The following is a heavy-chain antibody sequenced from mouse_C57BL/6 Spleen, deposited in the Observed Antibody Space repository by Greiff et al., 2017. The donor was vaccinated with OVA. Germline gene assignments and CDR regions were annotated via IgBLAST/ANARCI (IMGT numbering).Heavy chain of an antibody. CDR2: IYPGSGNT. J-gene: IGHJ4*01. Sequence: VKLMESGAELVRPGASVKLSCKASGYTFTDYYIHWVKQRPGQGLEWIARIYPGSGNTYYNEKFKGKATLTAEKSSSTAYMQLSSLTSEDSAVYCCARTVVNAMDYWGQGTSVTVSS. V-gene: IGHV1-76*01. D-gene: IGHD1-1*01. CDR3: ARTVVNAMDY. CDR1: GYTFTDYY.